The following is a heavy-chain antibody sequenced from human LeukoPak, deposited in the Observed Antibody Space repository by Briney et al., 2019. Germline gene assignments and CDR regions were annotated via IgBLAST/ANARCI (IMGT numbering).Heavy chain of an antibody. CDR3: ARDSEVRLRLGELSLFDY. CDR2: INWNGGST. J-gene: IGHJ4*02. V-gene: IGHV3-20*04. CDR1: GFTLDDYG. D-gene: IGHD3-16*02. Sequence: PGGSLRLSCAASGFTLDDYGMSWVRQAPGKGLEWVSGINWNGGSTGYADSVKGRFTISRDNAKNSLYLQMNSLRAEDTALYYCARDSEVRLRLGELSLFDYWGQGTLVTVSS.